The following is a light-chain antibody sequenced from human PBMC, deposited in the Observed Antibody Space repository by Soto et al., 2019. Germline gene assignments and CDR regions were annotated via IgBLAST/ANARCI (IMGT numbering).Light chain of an antibody. Sequence: DIQMTQSPSSLSAALPGPLRTPCRPSQRISTYLNWYQQKPGKAPELLIYAASSLQSGAPSRFSGSGSGTDFTLTISSLQPEDFATYYCQQGFSTPVDFGQ. CDR2: AAS. J-gene: IGKJ2*01. CDR3: QQGFSTPVD. V-gene: IGKV1-39*01. CDR1: QRISTY.